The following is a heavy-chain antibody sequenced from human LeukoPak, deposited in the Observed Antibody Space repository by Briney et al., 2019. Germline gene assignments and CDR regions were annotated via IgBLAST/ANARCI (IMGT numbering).Heavy chain of an antibody. D-gene: IGHD5-24*01. CDR3: ARDLEMAAITSDY. V-gene: IGHV3-53*01. Sequence: TYYAGSVKGRFTISRDNSKNTLYLQMNSLRAEDTAVYYCARDLEMAAITSDYWGQGALVTVSS. CDR2: T. J-gene: IGHJ4*02.